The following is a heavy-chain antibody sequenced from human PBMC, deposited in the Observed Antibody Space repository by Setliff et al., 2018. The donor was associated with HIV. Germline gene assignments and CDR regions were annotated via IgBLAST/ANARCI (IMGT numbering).Heavy chain of an antibody. J-gene: IGHJ4*02. D-gene: IGHD6-19*01. CDR3: AKDILSLVTSSGWYGADY. CDR2: MNPNSGRA. Sequence: ASVKVSCKASGYTFTNYDINWVRQSPGQGLEWLGWMNPNSGRADSVKGRFTISRDNSNNSLYLQMNSLRAEDTALYYCAKDILSLVTSSGWYGADYWGQGTLVTVSS. CDR1: GYTFTNYD. V-gene: IGHV1-8*02.